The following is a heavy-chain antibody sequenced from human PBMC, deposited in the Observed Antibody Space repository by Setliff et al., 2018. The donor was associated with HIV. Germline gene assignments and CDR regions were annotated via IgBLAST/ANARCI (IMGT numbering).Heavy chain of an antibody. V-gene: IGHV4-61*01. CDR2: IYYSGTT. CDR1: GDSVSSASYY. D-gene: IGHD6-6*01. J-gene: IGHJ6*03. Sequence: SETLSLTCTVSGDSVSSASYYWSWIRQPPGKGLEWIGYIYYSGTTKYNPSLKGRVTISVDTSKNRFSLKLSSVTAADTAVYYCASEAWTSYRSSSGYYYYYMDVWGKGTTVTVSS. CDR3: ASEAWTSYRSSSGYYYYYMDV.